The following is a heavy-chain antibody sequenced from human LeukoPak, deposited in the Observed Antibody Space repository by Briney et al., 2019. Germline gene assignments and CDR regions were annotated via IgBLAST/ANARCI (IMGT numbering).Heavy chain of an antibody. V-gene: IGHV3-33*01. CDR3: ARMTTVTSFDY. D-gene: IGHD4-11*01. CDR2: TWYDRSNK. CDR1: GFTFSSYG. Sequence: GGSLRLSCAASGFTFSSYGMHWVRQAPGKGLEWVAVTWYDRSNKDYADSVKGRFTISRDNSRNTLYLQMNSLRAEDTAVYYCARMTTVTSFDYWGQGTLVTVSS. J-gene: IGHJ4*02.